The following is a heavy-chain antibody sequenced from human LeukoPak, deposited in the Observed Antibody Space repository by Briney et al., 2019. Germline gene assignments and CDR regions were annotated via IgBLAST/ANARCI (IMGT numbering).Heavy chain of an antibody. CDR3: VKAGPERGFWYSYGSATFDY. J-gene: IGHJ4*02. D-gene: IGHD5-18*01. CDR2: ISSNGGST. CDR1: GFTFSSYA. V-gene: IGHV3-64D*06. Sequence: GGSLRLSCSASGFTFSSYAMHWVRQAPGKGLEYVSAISSNGGSTYYADSVKGRFTISRDNSKNTLYLQMSSLRAEDTAVYYCVKAGPERGFWYSYGSATFDYWGQGTLVTVSS.